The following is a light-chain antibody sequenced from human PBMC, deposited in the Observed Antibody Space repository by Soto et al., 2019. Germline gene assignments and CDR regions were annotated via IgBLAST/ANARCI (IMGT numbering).Light chain of an antibody. Sequence: DIVMTQSPDSLAVSLGERATINCKSSQSVLYSPNNKNYLAWYQQKPGQPPKLLVYWASTRESGVPDRFSGSGSETDFTLTINSLQAEDVAVYYCQQYINAPQTFSQGTKVEIK. CDR1: QSVLYSPNNKNY. CDR2: WAS. J-gene: IGKJ1*01. V-gene: IGKV4-1*01. CDR3: QQYINAPQT.